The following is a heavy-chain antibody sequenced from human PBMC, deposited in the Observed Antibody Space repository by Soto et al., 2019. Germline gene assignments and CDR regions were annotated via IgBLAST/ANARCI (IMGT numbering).Heavy chain of an antibody. Sequence: QVQLVQSGAEVKKPGASVKVSCKASGYTFTSYDINWVRQATGQGLEWMGWMNPNSGNTGYAQKFQGRVTMTRNTSISTAYMELSSLRSEDTAAYYCARSLLWFGELNYWGQGTLVTVSS. V-gene: IGHV1-8*01. CDR1: GYTFTSYD. J-gene: IGHJ4*02. D-gene: IGHD3-10*01. CDR2: MNPNSGNT. CDR3: ARSLLWFGELNY.